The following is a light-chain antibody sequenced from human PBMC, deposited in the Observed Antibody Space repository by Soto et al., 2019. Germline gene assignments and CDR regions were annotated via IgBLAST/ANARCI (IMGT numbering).Light chain of an antibody. CDR2: AAS. Sequence: DIHLTQSPSSLSASLGDRGTITCRASQTTNNYLNWYQQKPGKAPQLLIYAASSLQSGVPSKFRGRGSGTDFTLTISSLQFEDFATYYCQQSYSGPPTFGQGTKVEIK. CDR1: QTTNNY. J-gene: IGKJ1*01. V-gene: IGKV1-39*01. CDR3: QQSYSGPPT.